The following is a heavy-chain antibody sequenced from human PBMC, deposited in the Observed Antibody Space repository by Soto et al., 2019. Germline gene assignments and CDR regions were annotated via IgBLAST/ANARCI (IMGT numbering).Heavy chain of an antibody. CDR2: ISYDGSNK. D-gene: IGHD6-19*01. Sequence: QVQLVESGGGVVQPGRSLRLSCTASGFTFSYYGMHWVRQAPGKGLEWVAVISYDGSNKYYADSVKGRFTISRDNSKNTLYLQMNSLRDEDTAVYYCAKDDTSGWLTKYYYYGMDVWGQGTTVTVSS. J-gene: IGHJ6*02. CDR1: GFTFSYYG. CDR3: AKDDTSGWLTKYYYYGMDV. V-gene: IGHV3-30*18.